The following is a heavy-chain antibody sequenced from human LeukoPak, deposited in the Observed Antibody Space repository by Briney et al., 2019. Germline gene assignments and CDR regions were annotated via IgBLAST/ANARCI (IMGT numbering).Heavy chain of an antibody. Sequence: SKTLSLTCTVSGGSISSGGYYWSWIRQHPGKGLEWIGYIYYSGSTYYNPSLKSRVTISVDTSKNQFSLKLSSVTAADTAVYYCAMLLVSAFDIWGQGTMVTVSS. V-gene: IGHV4-31*03. J-gene: IGHJ3*02. CDR2: IYYSGST. CDR3: AMLLVSAFDI. CDR1: GGSISSGGYY. D-gene: IGHD2-8*02.